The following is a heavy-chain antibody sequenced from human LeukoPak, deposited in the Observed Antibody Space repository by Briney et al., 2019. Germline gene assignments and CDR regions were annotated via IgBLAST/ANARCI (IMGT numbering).Heavy chain of an antibody. CDR1: GYSFTSYW. CDR2: ICPGDSDT. CDR3: ARIPVGTTEWFDP. V-gene: IGHV5-51*01. D-gene: IGHD1-1*01. Sequence: GESLKISCKGSGYSFTSYWIGLVRQMPGKGLEWMGIICPGDSDTIYSPSFQGQVTISADTSISTAYLQWSSLKASDTAMYYCARIPVGTTEWFDPWGQGTLVTVSS. J-gene: IGHJ5*02.